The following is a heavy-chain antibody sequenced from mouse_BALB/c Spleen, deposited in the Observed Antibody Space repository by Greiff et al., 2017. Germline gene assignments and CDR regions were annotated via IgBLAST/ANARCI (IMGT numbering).Heavy chain of an antibody. J-gene: IGHJ4*01. Sequence: EVMLVESGPSLVKPSQTLSLTCSVTGDSITSGYWNWIRKFPGNKLEYMGYISYSGSTYYNPSLKSRISINRDTSKNQYYLQWNSVTTEDTATYYCARYEDSNYGAMDYWGQGTSVTVSS. CDR1: GDSITSGY. CDR2: ISYSGST. D-gene: IGHD2-5*01. CDR3: ARYEDSNYGAMDY. V-gene: IGHV3-8*02.